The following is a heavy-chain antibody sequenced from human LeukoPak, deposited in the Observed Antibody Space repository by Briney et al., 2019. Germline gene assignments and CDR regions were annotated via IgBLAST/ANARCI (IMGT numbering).Heavy chain of an antibody. V-gene: IGHV4-59*08. D-gene: IGHD3-22*01. J-gene: IGHJ4*02. CDR2: IYYSGST. Sequence: SETLSLTCTVSGGSISSYYWSWIRQPPAKGLEWIGYIYYSGSTNYNPSLKNRVTISVDTSKNQFSLKLSSVTAADAAVYYCARRLSGYAYYFDYWGQGTLVTVSS. CDR1: GGSISSYY. CDR3: ARRLSGYAYYFDY.